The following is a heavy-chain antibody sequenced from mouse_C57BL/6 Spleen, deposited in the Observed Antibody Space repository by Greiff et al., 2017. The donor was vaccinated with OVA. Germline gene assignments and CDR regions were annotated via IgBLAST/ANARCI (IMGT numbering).Heavy chain of an antibody. D-gene: IGHD1-1*01. J-gene: IGHJ4*01. CDR1: GFNIKNTY. V-gene: IGHV14-3*01. CDR3: APTVVAPYYAMDY. Sequence: VQLQQSVAELVRPGASVKLSCTASGFNIKNTYMHWVKQRPEQGLEWIGRIDPANGNTKYAPKFQGKATITADTSSNTAYLQLSSLTSEDTAIYYWAPTVVAPYYAMDYWGQGTSVTVSS. CDR2: IDPANGNT.